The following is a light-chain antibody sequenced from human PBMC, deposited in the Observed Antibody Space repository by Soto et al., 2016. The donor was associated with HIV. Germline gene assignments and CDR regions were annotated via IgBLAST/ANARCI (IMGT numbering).Light chain of an antibody. CDR2: KAS. Sequence: DIQMTQSPSALSASVGDRVTITCRTSQSISTWLAWYQQKPGKGPKLLIYKASSLESGVPSRFSGSGSGTDFTLTLSSVQPDDVGTYYCQQYNTVPWTFGQGTKLEMK. J-gene: IGKJ1*01. CDR3: QQYNTVPWT. CDR1: QSISTW. V-gene: IGKV1-5*03.